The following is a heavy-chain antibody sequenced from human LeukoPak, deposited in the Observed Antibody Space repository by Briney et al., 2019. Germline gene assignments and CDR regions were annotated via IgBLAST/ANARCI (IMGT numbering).Heavy chain of an antibody. CDR1: GGSISSSSYY. J-gene: IGHJ4*02. V-gene: IGHV4-39*07. Sequence: ASETLSLTCTVSGGSISSSSYYWGWLRQPPGKGLELIGSIYYSGSTYYNPSLKSRVTISVDTSKNQISLKLSSVTAADTAVYYCARDDFGVVGFAYWGQGTLVTVSS. CDR3: ARDDFGVVGFAY. CDR2: IYYSGST. D-gene: IGHD3-3*01.